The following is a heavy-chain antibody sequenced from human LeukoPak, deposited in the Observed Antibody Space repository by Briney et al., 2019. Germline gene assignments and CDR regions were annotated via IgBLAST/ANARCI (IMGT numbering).Heavy chain of an antibody. CDR2: ISYGGSNK. CDR1: GFTFSSYG. Sequence: GGSLRLSCAASGFTFSSYGMHWVRQAPGKGLVWVAVISYGGSNKYYADSVKGRFTISRDNSRNTLYLQMNSLRAEDTAVYYCAKDGSSWYYFDYWGQGTLVTVSS. J-gene: IGHJ4*02. CDR3: AKDGSSWYYFDY. V-gene: IGHV3-30*18. D-gene: IGHD6-13*01.